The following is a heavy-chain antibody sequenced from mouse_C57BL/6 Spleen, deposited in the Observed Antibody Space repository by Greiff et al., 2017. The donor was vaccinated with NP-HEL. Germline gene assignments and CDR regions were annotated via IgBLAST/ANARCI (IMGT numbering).Heavy chain of an antibody. CDR3: AKGYGSSYYAMDY. D-gene: IGHD1-1*01. CDR2: IDPEDGET. V-gene: IGHV14-2*01. CDR1: GFNIKDYY. Sequence: VQLQQPGAELVKPGASVKLSCTASGFNIKDYYMHWVKQRTEQGLEWIGRIDPEDGETKYAPKFQGKATITADTSSNTAYLQLSSLTSEDTAVYYCAKGYGSSYYAMDYWGQGTSVTVSS. J-gene: IGHJ4*01.